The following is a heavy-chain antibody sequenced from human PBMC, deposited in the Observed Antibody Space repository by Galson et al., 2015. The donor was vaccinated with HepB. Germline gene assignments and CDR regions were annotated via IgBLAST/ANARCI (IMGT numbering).Heavy chain of an antibody. CDR2: IIPILGIA. CDR3: ARGLPAAAASFDY. Sequence: SVKVSCKASGGTFSSYAISWVRQAPGQGLEWMGRIIPILGIANYAQKFQGRVAITADKSTSTAYMELSSLRSEDTAVYYCARGLPAAAASFDYWGQGTLVTVSS. V-gene: IGHV1-69*04. CDR1: GGTFSSYA. J-gene: IGHJ4*02. D-gene: IGHD6-13*01.